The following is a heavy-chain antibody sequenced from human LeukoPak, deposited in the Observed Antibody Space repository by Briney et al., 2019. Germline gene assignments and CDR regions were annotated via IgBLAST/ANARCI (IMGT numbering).Heavy chain of an antibody. CDR2: ISSSSSYI. J-gene: IGHJ6*02. V-gene: IGHV3-21*01. CDR1: GFTFSSYS. Sequence: PGGSLRLSCAASGFTFSSYSMNWVRQAPGKGLEWVSSISSSSSYIYYADSVKGRFTISRDNAKNSLYLQMNSLRAEDTAVYYCARGLGYCSSTSCLYYYSMDVWGQGTTVTVSS. D-gene: IGHD2-2*01. CDR3: ARGLGYCSSTSCLYYYSMDV.